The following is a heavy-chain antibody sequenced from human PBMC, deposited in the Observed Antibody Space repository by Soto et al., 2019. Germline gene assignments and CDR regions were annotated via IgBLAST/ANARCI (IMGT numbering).Heavy chain of an antibody. D-gene: IGHD2-2*02. V-gene: IGHV3-23*01. Sequence: GGSLRLSCAASGFTFSSYAMSWVRQAPGKGLEWVSAISGSGGSTYYADSVKGRFTISRDNSKNTLYLQMNSLRAEDTAVYYCAKDQGYCSSTSCYKPKDYWGQGTLVTVSS. CDR1: GFTFSSYA. J-gene: IGHJ4*02. CDR2: ISGSGGST. CDR3: AKDQGYCSSTSCYKPKDY.